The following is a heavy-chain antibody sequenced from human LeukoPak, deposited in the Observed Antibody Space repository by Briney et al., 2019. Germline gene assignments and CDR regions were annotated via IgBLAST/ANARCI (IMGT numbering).Heavy chain of an antibody. CDR3: AKDKYGSGSYGMDV. J-gene: IGHJ6*02. CDR2: VSGSGTST. D-gene: IGHD3-10*01. CDR1: GFTFNSYG. Sequence: GGSLRLSCAASGFTFNSYGMSWVRQAPGKGLEWVSVVSGSGTSTYYADSVKGRFTISRDNSKNTLSLQMNSLRAKDTAVYYCAKDKYGSGSYGMDVWGQGTTVTVSS. V-gene: IGHV3-23*01.